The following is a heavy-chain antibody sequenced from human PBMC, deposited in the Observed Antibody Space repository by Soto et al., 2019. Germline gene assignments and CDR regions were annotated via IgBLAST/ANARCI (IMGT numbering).Heavy chain of an antibody. CDR2: INSDGSST. J-gene: IGHJ4*02. CDR3: VRTSLVVAAATREDY. V-gene: IGHV3-74*01. CDR1: GFTFSSYW. D-gene: IGHD2-15*01. Sequence: EVQLVESGGGLVQPGGSLRLSCAASGFTFSSYWMHWVRQAPGKGLVWVSRINSDGSSTSYADSVKGRFTSSRDNAKNTLYLQMNRLRAEGTAVYYCVRTSLVVAAATREDYWGQGTLVTVSS.